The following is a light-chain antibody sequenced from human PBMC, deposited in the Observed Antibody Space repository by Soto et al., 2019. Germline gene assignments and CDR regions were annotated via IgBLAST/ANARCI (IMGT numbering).Light chain of an antibody. Sequence: QSALTQPASVSGSPGQSITISCTGTSSDVGGYNYVSWYQQHPGKAPKLMIYDVSNRPSGVSNRFSGSKSGNTASLTISGLQAEDEADYYCSSYTSSSTHYVFVTGTKLTVL. V-gene: IGLV2-14*01. J-gene: IGLJ1*01. CDR1: SSDVGGYNY. CDR2: DVS. CDR3: SSYTSSSTHYV.